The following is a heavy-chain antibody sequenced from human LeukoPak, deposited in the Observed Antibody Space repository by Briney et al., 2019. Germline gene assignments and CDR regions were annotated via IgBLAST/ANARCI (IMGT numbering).Heavy chain of an antibody. Sequence: GGSLRLSCAASGFTFSAYGMSWFRQAPGKGLEWVSAITYSSGNTYYADSVKGRFTISRDNSKNTLYLQMNSLRAEDTAVYYCAKVMEDSAGYYGNYYYYGMDVWGQGTTVTVSS. CDR3: AKVMEDSAGYYGNYYYYGMDV. V-gene: IGHV3-23*01. CDR1: GFTFSAYG. J-gene: IGHJ6*02. CDR2: ITYSSGNT. D-gene: IGHD3-22*01.